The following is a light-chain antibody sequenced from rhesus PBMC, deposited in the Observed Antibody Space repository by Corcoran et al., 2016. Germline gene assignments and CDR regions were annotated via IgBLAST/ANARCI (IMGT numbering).Light chain of an antibody. CDR1: SGISFGSYR. V-gene: IGLV5-83*02. Sequence: QPVLPQPASLSASPGASASLTGTLSSGISFGSYRIFWYQQKPGSPPRYLLKYHTDSDKHQGSGVPSSFSGSKDASANAGILLISGLTSEDEADYYCMIWHNNAYIFGAGTRLTVL. CDR2: YHTDSDK. J-gene: IGLJ1*01. CDR3: MIWHNNAYI.